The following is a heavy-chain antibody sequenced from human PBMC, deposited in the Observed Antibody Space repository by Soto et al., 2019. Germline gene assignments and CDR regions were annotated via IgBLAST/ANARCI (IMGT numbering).Heavy chain of an antibody. CDR2: IYHGGTT. J-gene: IGHJ4*03. Sequence: SETLSLTCSVSGDSISSGSYWGWIRQPPGEGPEWIASIYHGGTTFYNPSLKSRISISVDTSKNQFSLRLTSVTAADTATYYCARVHVMVVAGSTFDYWGRGTLVTVSS. CDR1: GDSISSGSY. D-gene: IGHD6-19*01. V-gene: IGHV4-38-2*02. CDR3: ARVHVMVVAGSTFDY.